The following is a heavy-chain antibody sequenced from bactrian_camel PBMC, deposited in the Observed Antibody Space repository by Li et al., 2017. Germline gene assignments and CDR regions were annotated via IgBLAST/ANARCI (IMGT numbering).Heavy chain of an antibody. CDR3: VTAPYDCYLGACVRFNY. D-gene: IGHD6*01. CDR2: ISNGGATT. J-gene: IGHJ4*01. CDR1: GFTFNNYW. Sequence: QLVESGGGLVQPGGSLRLSCASSGFTFNNYWMYWVRQAPGKGLQWVSTISNGGATTYYVDSVKGRFTISQDNAKNTVYLQMNSLKPEDTAMYYCVTAPYDCYLGACVRFNYWGQGTHVTVS. V-gene: IGHV3S25*01.